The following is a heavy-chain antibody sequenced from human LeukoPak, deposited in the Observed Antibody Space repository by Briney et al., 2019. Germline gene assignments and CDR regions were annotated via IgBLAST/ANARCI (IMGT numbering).Heavy chain of an antibody. D-gene: IGHD2-2*01. CDR1: GYTFNSYG. CDR2: INPSGGST. Sequence: GASVKVSCKASGYTFNSYGISWVRQAPGQGLEWMGIINPSGGSTSYAQKFQGRVTMTRDMSTSTVYMELSSLRSEDTAVYYCARDQPAAWWFDPWGQGTLVTVSS. V-gene: IGHV1-46*02. CDR3: ARDQPAAWWFDP. J-gene: IGHJ5*02.